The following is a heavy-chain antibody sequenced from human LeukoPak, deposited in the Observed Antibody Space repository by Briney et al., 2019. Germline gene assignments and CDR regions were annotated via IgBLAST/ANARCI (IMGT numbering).Heavy chain of an antibody. CDR1: GGSLSSGSYY. D-gene: IGHD3-22*01. J-gene: IGHJ3*02. Sequence: SETLSLTCTVSGGSLSSGSYYWGWLRQPPGRGLEWFGYIYYSGSTNYNPSLKSRVTISVDTSKNQFSLKLSSVTAADTAVYYCARVGYDSSGFDAFDIWGQGTMATVSS. V-gene: IGHV4-61*01. CDR2: IYYSGST. CDR3: ARVGYDSSGFDAFDI.